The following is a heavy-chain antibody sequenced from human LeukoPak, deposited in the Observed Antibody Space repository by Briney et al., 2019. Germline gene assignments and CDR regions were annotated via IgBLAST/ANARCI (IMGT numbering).Heavy chain of an antibody. V-gene: IGHV4-39*02. CDR2: IYNSGST. D-gene: IGHD3/OR15-3a*01. CDR1: GGSISSRSYY. J-gene: IGHJ5*02. Sequence: SETLSLTCTVSGGSISSRSYYWGWIRQPPGKGLEWIGCIYNSGSTYYNPSLKSRVTISVDTSKNQCSLKLSSVTAADTAVYYCAKDGFCTETNCTLTWFDPWGQGTRVTVSS. CDR3: AKDGFCTETNCTLTWFDP.